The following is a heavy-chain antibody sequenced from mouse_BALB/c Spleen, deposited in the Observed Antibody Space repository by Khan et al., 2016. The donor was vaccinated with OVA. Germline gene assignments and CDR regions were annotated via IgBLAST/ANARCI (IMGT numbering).Heavy chain of an antibody. Sequence: QVQLKQSGPGLVAPSQSLSITCTVSGFSLTGYGVNWVRQPPGKGLEWLGMIWGDGSTDYNSALKSRLSISKDNSNSHAFLKMISLQTAENTMYYYARAYYGNYREAMDYWGQGTSVTVSS. V-gene: IGHV2-6-7*01. CDR1: GFSLTGYG. J-gene: IGHJ4*01. D-gene: IGHD2-10*01. CDR3: ARAYYGNYREAMDY. CDR2: IWGDGST.